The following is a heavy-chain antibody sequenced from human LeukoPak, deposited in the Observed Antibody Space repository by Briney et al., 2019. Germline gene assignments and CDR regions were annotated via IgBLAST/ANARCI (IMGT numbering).Heavy chain of an antibody. J-gene: IGHJ3*02. D-gene: IGHD5-12*01. Sequence: SETLSLTCTASGGSISSSSYYWGWIRQPPGKGLEWIGSIYYSGSTYYNPSLKSRVTISVDTSKNQFSLKLSSVTAADTAVYYCARVVAASHAFDIWGQGTMVTVSS. CDR2: IYYSGST. CDR1: GGSISSSSYY. V-gene: IGHV4-39*07. CDR3: ARVVAASHAFDI.